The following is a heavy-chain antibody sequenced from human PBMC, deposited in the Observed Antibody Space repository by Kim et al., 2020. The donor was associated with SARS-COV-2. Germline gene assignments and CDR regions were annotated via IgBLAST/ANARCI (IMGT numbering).Heavy chain of an antibody. CDR1: GYTFPSYY. V-gene: IGHV1-46*01. CDR3: AREGRTGTSVVPGMDV. D-gene: IGHD1-7*01. J-gene: IGHJ6*02. CDR2: INTSGGST. Sequence: ASVKVSCKASGYTFPSYYMHWVRQAPGQGPAWMGIINTSGGSTSNAQKFQGRDTMTRDTSTSTVYMELSSLRSADTAVYYCAREGRTGTSVVPGMDVWGRGTTVTDS.